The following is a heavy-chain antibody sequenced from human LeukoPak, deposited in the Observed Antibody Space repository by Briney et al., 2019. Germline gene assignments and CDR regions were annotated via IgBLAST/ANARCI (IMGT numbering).Heavy chain of an antibody. CDR3: ARVVGDYGAFDI. D-gene: IGHD4-17*01. CDR2: ISSNGGST. V-gene: IGHV3-64*01. Sequence: AGGSLRLSCAASGFTFSSYAVHWVRQAPGKGLEYVSAISSNGGSTYYANSVKGRFTISRDNSKNTLYLQMGSLRAEDMAVYYCARVVGDYGAFDIWGQGTMVTVSS. J-gene: IGHJ3*02. CDR1: GFTFSSYA.